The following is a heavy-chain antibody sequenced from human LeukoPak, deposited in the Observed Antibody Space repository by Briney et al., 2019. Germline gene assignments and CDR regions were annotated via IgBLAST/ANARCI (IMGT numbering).Heavy chain of an antibody. CDR2: MNPNSGNT. Sequence: ASVKVSCKASGYTFTSYDINWLRQATGQGLEWMGWMNPNSGNTGYAQKFQGRVTMTRNTSISTAYMELSSLRSEDTAVYYCARSPSSIAARRVMRGYFDYWGQGTLVTVSS. V-gene: IGHV1-8*01. D-gene: IGHD6-6*01. CDR3: ARSPSSIAARRVMRGYFDY. CDR1: GYTFTSYD. J-gene: IGHJ4*02.